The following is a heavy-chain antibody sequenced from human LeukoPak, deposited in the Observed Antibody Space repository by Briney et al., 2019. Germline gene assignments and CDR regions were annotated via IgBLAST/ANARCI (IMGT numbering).Heavy chain of an antibody. CDR1: GYIVTYYY. J-gene: IGHJ3*02. CDR2: INPSGGST. CDR3: ARDLLAEGFYDSSGPERIVGAFDI. Sequence: ASVKVSCKASGYIVTYYYMHWVRQAPGQGLEWMGIINPSGGSTSSAQKFQGRITMTRDTSTSTIYMEPSSLRSEDTAVYYCARDLLAEGFYDSSGPERIVGAFDIWGQGTMVTVSS. D-gene: IGHD3-22*01. V-gene: IGHV1-46*01.